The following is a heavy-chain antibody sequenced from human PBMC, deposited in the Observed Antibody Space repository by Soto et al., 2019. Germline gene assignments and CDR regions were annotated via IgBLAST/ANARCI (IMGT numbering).Heavy chain of an antibody. CDR2: INHSGST. J-gene: IGHJ5*02. CDR1: GGSFSGYY. D-gene: IGHD4-17*01. V-gene: IGHV4-34*01. CDR3: ARWNYGDYDIWFDP. Sequence: SETLSLTCAVYGGSFSGYYWSWIRQPPGKGLEWIGEINHSGSTNYNPSLKSRVTISVDTSKNQFSLKLSSVTAADTAVYYCARWNYGDYDIWFDPWGQGTLVTVSS.